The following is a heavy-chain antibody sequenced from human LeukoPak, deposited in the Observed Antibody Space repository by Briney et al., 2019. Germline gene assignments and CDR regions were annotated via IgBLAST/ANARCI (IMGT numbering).Heavy chain of an antibody. CDR3: NRYSSGWYNSDY. Sequence: PGRSLRHSCTASGFTFGDYAMSWVRQAPGKGLEWVGFIRSTTYGGTTEYAASVEGRFTISRDDSKSIAYLQMNSLKTEDTAVYYCNRYSSGWYNSDYWGQGTLVTVSS. CDR1: GFTFGDYA. D-gene: IGHD6-19*01. V-gene: IGHV3-49*04. CDR2: IRSTTYGGTT. J-gene: IGHJ4*02.